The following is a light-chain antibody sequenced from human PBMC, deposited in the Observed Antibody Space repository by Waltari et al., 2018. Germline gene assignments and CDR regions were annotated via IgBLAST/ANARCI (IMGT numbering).Light chain of an antibody. CDR3: QQCDDVPFT. CDR1: QDISNG. V-gene: IGKV1-33*01. J-gene: IGKJ3*01. Sequence: IQMTQSPTSLSASVGDRVTITCQASQDISNGLNWYQQKPGRAPKLLIYDASILEPGVPSRISGSGSGTHFSFTISGLQTDDIGTYFCQQCDDVPFTFGPGTKVEIK. CDR2: DAS.